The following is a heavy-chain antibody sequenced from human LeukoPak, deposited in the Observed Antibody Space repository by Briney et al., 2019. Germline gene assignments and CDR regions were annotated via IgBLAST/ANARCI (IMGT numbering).Heavy chain of an antibody. J-gene: IGHJ4*02. CDR2: INHSGST. Sequence: SETLSLTCAVYGGSFSGYYWSWIRQPPGKGLEWIGEINHSGSTNYNPSLKSRVTMSVDTSKNQFSLKLSSVTAVDTAVYYCARTFGAAAGTLFDYWGQGTLVTVSS. CDR3: ARTFGAAAGTLFDY. D-gene: IGHD6-13*01. V-gene: IGHV4-34*01. CDR1: GGSFSGYY.